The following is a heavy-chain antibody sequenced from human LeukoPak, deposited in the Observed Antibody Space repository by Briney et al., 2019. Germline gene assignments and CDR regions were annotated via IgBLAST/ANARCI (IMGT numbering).Heavy chain of an antibody. D-gene: IGHD6-19*01. CDR1: GFTFSSYA. CDR2: MYYSGYS. CDR3: ARHRTFSSGWWHFDY. Sequence: GSLRLSCAASGFTFSSYAMSWVRQAPGKGLEWIGSMYYSGYSYYNPSLTSRVTTSVDTSKNQFFLKLSSVTAADTAAYYCARHRTFSSGWWHFDYWGQGTLVTVSS. V-gene: IGHV4-39*01. J-gene: IGHJ4*02.